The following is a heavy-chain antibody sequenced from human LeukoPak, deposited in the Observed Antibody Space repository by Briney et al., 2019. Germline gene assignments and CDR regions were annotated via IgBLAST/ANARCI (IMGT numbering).Heavy chain of an antibody. CDR1: GGSISSYY. CDR3: ARDPSGWSEFDY. V-gene: IGHV4-59*01. CDR2: IYYSGST. D-gene: IGHD6-19*01. J-gene: IGHJ4*02. Sequence: SETLSLTCTVFGGSISSYYWSWIRQPPGKGLEWIGYIYYSGSTNYNPSLKSRVTISVDTSKNQFSLKLSSVTAADTAVYYCARDPSGWSEFDYWGQGTLVTVSS.